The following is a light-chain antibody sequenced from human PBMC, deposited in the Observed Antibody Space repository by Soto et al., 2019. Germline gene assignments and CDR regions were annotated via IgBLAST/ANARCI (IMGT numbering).Light chain of an antibody. V-gene: IGKV3-11*01. J-gene: IGKJ2*01. Sequence: EIVLTQSPATLSLSPGERATLSCRASQSVSSYLAWYQQKPGQAPRLLIYDASNRATGIPARFSGSGSGTDFTLTISSREPEDFAVYYCQQRSNWPPYTFGHGTKLEIK. CDR2: DAS. CDR3: QQRSNWPPYT. CDR1: QSVSSY.